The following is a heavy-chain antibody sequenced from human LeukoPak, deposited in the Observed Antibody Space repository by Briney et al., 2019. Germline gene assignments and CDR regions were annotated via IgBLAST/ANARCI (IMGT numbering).Heavy chain of an antibody. Sequence: PSETLSLTCTVSGGSISGYYWTWIRQPAGKGLEWIGRIHSSGGTIYNPSLKSQVTMSVDTSKNQFSLKLSSVTAADTALYYCARDVPPDHWGQGTLVTVSS. CDR2: IHSSGGT. J-gene: IGHJ4*02. V-gene: IGHV4-4*07. CDR1: GGSISGYY. CDR3: ARDVPPDH.